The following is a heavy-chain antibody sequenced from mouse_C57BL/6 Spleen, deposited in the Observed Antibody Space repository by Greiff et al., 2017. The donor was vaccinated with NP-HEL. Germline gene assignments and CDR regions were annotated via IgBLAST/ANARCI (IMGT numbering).Heavy chain of an antibody. V-gene: IGHV1-59*01. Sequence: VQLQQPGAELVRPGTSVKLSCKASGYTFTSYWMHWVKQRPGQGLEWIGVIDPSDSYTNYNQKFKGKATLTVDTSSSTAYMQLSSLTSEDSAVYYCAKTAQATHFAYWGQGTLVTVSA. CDR2: IDPSDSYT. J-gene: IGHJ3*01. CDR3: AKTAQATHFAY. D-gene: IGHD3-2*02. CDR1: GYTFTSYW.